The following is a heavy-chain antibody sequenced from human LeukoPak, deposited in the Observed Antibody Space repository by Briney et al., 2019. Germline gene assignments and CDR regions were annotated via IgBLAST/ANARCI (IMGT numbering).Heavy chain of an antibody. CDR3: ARGDYYDSSGYYHDAFDI. CDR1: GFPFSNYW. J-gene: IGHJ3*02. V-gene: IGHV3-7*01. D-gene: IGHD3-22*01. CDR2: IKQDGSEK. Sequence: PGGSLRLSCAASGFPFSNYWMSWVRQAPGKGLEWVANIKQDGSEKYYVDSVKGRFTISRDNAKNSLYLQMNSLRAEDTAVYYCARGDYYDSSGYYHDAFDIWGQGTMVTVSS.